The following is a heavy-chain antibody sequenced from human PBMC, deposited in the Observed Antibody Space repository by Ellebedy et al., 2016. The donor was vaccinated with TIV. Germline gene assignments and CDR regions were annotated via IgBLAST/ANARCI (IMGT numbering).Heavy chain of an antibody. V-gene: IGHV3-23*01. CDR1: GFMFNTYA. CDR3: AKLAGISSWYAEY. D-gene: IGHD6-13*01. CDR2: ISGSGGTT. Sequence: GESLKISCAASGFMFNTYAMSWVRQAPGRGLEWVSTISGSGGTTYYVDSMKGRFTISRDNTKNTLYLQMNSLRADDTTVYYCAKLAGISSWYAEYWGQGTLVTVSS. J-gene: IGHJ4*02.